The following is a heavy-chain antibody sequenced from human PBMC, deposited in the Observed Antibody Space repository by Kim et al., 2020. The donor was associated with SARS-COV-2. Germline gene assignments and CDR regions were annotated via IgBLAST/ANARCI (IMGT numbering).Heavy chain of an antibody. CDR1: GYTFTGYY. Sequence: ASVKVSCKASGYTFTGYYMHWVRQAPGQGLEWMGWINPNSGGTNYAQKFQGRVTMTRDTSISTAYMELSRLRSDDTAVYYCARSGERFLEWLLYWFDPWGQGTLVTLSS. D-gene: IGHD3-3*01. CDR3: ARSGERFLEWLLYWFDP. CDR2: INPNSGGT. J-gene: IGHJ5*02. V-gene: IGHV1-2*02.